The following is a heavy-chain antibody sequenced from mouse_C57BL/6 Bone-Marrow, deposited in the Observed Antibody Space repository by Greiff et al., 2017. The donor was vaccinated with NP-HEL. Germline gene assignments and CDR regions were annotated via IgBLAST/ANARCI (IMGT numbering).Heavy chain of an antibody. CDR2: ISYDGSN. J-gene: IGHJ2*01. CDR3: ARYSNYLGY. CDR1: GYSITSGYY. D-gene: IGHD2-5*01. Sequence: EVKLMESGPGLVKPSQSLSLTCSVTGYSITSGYYWNWIRQFPGNKLEWMGYISYDGSNNYNPSLKNRISITRDTSKNQFFLKLNSVTTEDTATYYCARYSNYLGYWGQGTTLTVSS. V-gene: IGHV3-6*01.